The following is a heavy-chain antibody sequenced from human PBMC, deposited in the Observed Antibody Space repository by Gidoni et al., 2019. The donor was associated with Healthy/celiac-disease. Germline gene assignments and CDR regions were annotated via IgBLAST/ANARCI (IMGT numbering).Heavy chain of an antibody. CDR3: ARRSYYYDSSGLGYYFDY. J-gene: IGHJ4*02. Sequence: QLQLQESAPGLVKPSETLSLTCTVSGGSISSITYSWGWIRQPPGKGLGWIGRIYYSGSTYYNPSLKSRVTISVDTSKNQFSLKLSSVTAADTAVYYCARRSYYYDSSGLGYYFDYWGQGTLVTVSS. CDR2: IYYSGST. V-gene: IGHV4-39*01. D-gene: IGHD3-22*01. CDR1: GGSISSITYS.